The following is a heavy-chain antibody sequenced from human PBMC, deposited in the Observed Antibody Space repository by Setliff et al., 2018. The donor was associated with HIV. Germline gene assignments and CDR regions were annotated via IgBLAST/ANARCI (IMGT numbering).Heavy chain of an antibody. CDR3: TSRS. V-gene: IGHV3-15*01. CDR2: IKSKTDCGTT. Sequence: GGSLRLSCAASGFSFSNAWMNWVRQAPGKGLEWVGRIKSKTDCGTTDYAAPVKGRFTISRDDSKNTVYLQMNSLKTEDTAVYYCTSRSWGQGTLVTVSS. CDR1: GFSFSNAW. J-gene: IGHJ5*02.